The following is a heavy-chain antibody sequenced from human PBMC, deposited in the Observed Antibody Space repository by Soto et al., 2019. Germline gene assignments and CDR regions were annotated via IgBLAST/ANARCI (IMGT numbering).Heavy chain of an antibody. CDR2: TGSGTGPG. CDR1: GGSLSTNP. J-gene: IGHJ4*02. Sequence: SVKVSCKASGGSLSTNPISWVRQAPGQGLEWMGGTGSGTGPGNHAQKFQGRLTVTADKSTNTVYMELTNLSSEDTAVYYCARRHSGGFFRFFDSWGQGTLVTVSS. D-gene: IGHD2-15*01. V-gene: IGHV1-69*06. CDR3: ARRHSGGFFRFFDS.